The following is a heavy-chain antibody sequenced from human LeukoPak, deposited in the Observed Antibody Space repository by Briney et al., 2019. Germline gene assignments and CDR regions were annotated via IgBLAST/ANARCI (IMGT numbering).Heavy chain of an antibody. Sequence: SETLSLTCTVSAVSISSGNFYWSWIRQSAGKGLEWIGHVYSTGNTKYNPSLKSRVTISADTSKNQISLRLRSVTAADTAMLYCARDGDAVSAAIAGAFDLWGRGTMVTVSS. CDR1: AVSISSGNFY. CDR3: ARDGDAVSAAIAGAFDL. J-gene: IGHJ3*01. D-gene: IGHD2-2*01. CDR2: VYSTGNT. V-gene: IGHV4-61*09.